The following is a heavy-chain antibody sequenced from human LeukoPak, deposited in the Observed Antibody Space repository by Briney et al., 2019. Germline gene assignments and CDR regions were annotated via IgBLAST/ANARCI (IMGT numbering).Heavy chain of an antibody. J-gene: IGHJ4*02. CDR2: IYTSGST. D-gene: IGHD3-22*01. CDR1: XXXXXSXX. V-gene: IGHV4-4*07. Sequence: PSETLSLTXTVXXXXXXSXXXSWIRQXXXXXXXXXXXIYTSGSTNYNPSLKSRVTMSVDTSKNQFSLKLSSVTAADTAVYYCARELYYDSSLYYFDYWGQGTLVTVSS. CDR3: ARELYYDSSLYYFDY.